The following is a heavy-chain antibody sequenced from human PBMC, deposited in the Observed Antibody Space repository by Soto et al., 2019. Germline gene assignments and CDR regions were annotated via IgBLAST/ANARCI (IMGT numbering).Heavy chain of an antibody. CDR3: ARTRTLASSATYDFDY. CDR2: VIYSGSA. Sequence: QVQLQESGPGLVKSSETLSLTCTVSGGSVSSASYYWSWIRQPPGKRLEWIGYVIYSGSANYNPSLKRRVTLAVDTSKNQFSLRLSSVTAADTAVYYCARTRTLASSATYDFDYWGQGTLVTVSS. J-gene: IGHJ4*02. V-gene: IGHV4-61*01. CDR1: GGSVSSASYY. D-gene: IGHD6-13*01.